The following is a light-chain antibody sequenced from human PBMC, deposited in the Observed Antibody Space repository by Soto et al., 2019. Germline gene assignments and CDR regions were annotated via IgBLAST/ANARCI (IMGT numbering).Light chain of an antibody. Sequence: EILMTQSPATLSVSPGERATLSCRASQSVSILLAWYQQKPGQAPRLLISGASRRAAGIPDRFSGSGSGTDFTLTISRLESEDLAVYYCQQYDSSPRTFGQGTKVDIK. V-gene: IGKV3D-15*01. CDR2: GAS. CDR3: QQYDSSPRT. CDR1: QSVSIL. J-gene: IGKJ1*01.